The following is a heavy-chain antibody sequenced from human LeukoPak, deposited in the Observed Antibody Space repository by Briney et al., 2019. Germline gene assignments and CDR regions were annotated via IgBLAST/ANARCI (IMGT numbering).Heavy chain of an antibody. J-gene: IGHJ4*02. CDR2: ISYDGSNK. V-gene: IGHV3-30-3*01. CDR3: ARAEYGDYLDY. CDR1: GFTFSSYA. D-gene: IGHD4-17*01. Sequence: PGGSLRLSCAASGFTFSSYAMHWVRQAPGKGLEWVAVISYDGSNKYYADSVKGRFTISRDNSKNTLYLQMNSLRAEDTAVYYCARAEYGDYLDYRGQGTLVTVSS.